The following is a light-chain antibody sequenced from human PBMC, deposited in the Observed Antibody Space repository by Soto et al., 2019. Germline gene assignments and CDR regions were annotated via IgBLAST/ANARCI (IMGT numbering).Light chain of an antibody. J-gene: IGKJ4*01. Sequence: TQSPATLSVSPGERATLSCRASQSVSTNLAWYQQKPGQAPRLLIYGASSWATGIPARFSGSGSGTEFTLTISSLQSEDSAVYYCQQYNNWPQLTFGGGTKVEIK. CDR2: GAS. CDR3: QQYNNWPQLT. V-gene: IGKV3-15*01. CDR1: QSVSTN.